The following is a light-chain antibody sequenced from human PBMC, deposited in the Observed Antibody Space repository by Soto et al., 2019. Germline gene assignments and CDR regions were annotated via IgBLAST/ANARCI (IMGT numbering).Light chain of an antibody. Sequence: DIQMTQSPSSLSASVGDRVTITCRASQRIGNYLNWYQQKPGKAPKFLMYAVSYLQSGVPSRFSGSGSDTDFNLTIANLQPEDIATYYCQQSYSTPRTFGQGTKVEIK. CDR1: QRIGNY. CDR2: AVS. J-gene: IGKJ1*01. CDR3: QQSYSTPRT. V-gene: IGKV1-39*01.